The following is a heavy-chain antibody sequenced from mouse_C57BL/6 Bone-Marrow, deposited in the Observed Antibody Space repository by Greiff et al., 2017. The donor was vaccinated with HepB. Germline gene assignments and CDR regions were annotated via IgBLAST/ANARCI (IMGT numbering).Heavy chain of an antibody. J-gene: IGHJ4*01. D-gene: IGHD1-1*01. CDR2: INPSTGGT. V-gene: IGHV1-42*01. Sequence: VQLKESGPELVKPGASVKISCKASGYSFTGYYMNWVKQSPEKSLEWIGEINPSTGGTTYNQKFKAKATLTVDKSSSTAYMQLKSLTSEDSAVYYCATTVVARTYAMDYWGQGTSVTVSS. CDR3: ATTVVARTYAMDY. CDR1: GYSFTGYY.